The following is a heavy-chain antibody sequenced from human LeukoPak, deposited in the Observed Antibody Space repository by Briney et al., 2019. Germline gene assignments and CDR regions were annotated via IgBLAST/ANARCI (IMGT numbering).Heavy chain of an antibody. V-gene: IGHV4-38-2*01. D-gene: IGHD5-12*01. CDR3: ARSCRILDIVATIRARLGGNGFDI. CDR1: GFTFSNAW. J-gene: IGHJ3*02. Sequence: YPGGSLRLSCAASGFTFSNAWMSWVRQAPGKGLEWIGSIYHSGSTYYNPSLKSRVTIAVETSKNQFSLKLSSVTAADKAVYYWARSCRILDIVATIRARLGGNGFDIWGQGTMVTVSS. CDR2: IYHSGST.